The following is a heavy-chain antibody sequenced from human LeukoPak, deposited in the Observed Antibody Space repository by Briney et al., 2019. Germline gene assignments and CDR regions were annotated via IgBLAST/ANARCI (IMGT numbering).Heavy chain of an antibody. CDR1: GYTFTGYY. CDR3: ARGGVEYSSSSDY. Sequence: ASVKVSCKASGYTFTGYYMHWVRQAPGQGLEWMGGIIPIFGTANYAQKFQGRVTITADKSTSTAYMELSSLRSEDTAVYYCARGGVEYSSSSDYWGQGTLVTVSS. J-gene: IGHJ4*02. CDR2: IIPIFGTA. D-gene: IGHD6-6*01. V-gene: IGHV1-69*06.